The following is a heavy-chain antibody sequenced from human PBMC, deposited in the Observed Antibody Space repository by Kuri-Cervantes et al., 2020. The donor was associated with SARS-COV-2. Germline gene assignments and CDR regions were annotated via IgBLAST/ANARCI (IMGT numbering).Heavy chain of an antibody. CDR1: GGSISSYY. J-gene: IGHJ4*02. V-gene: IGHV4-4*07. Sequence: SETLSLTCTVSGGSISSYYWSWIRQPAGKGLEWIGRIYTSGSTNYNPSLKSRVIISIDTSKNQVSLRLTSATAADTAVYYCGRVSWLQLWHRYSDSWGQGTLVTVSS. D-gene: IGHD5-24*01. CDR3: GRVSWLQLWHRYSDS. CDR2: IYTSGST.